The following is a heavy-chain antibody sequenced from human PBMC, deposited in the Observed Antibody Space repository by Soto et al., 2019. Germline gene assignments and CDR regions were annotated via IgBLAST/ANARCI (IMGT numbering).Heavy chain of an antibody. CDR2: IFWDDDK. V-gene: IGHV2-5*02. Sequence: QITLKESGPPLVKPTQTLTLTCTFPGFSLSTSGWGVAGFRHPPGKALEWLPLIFWDDDKRYSPSLKSRLTITKDTSKNQVVLTMTNMDPVDTATYYCAHARHKDSSSVYWGQGTLVTVSS. D-gene: IGHD6-6*01. J-gene: IGHJ4*02. CDR3: AHARHKDSSSVY. CDR1: GFSLSTSGWG.